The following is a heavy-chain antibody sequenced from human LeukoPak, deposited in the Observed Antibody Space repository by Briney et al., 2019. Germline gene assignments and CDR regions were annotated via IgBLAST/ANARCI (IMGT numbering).Heavy chain of an antibody. CDR2: INHSGST. J-gene: IGHJ4*02. CDR1: GGSFSGYY. Sequence: SETLSLTCAVYGGSFSGYYWSWIRQPPGKGLEWIGEINHSGSTNYNPSLKSRVTISVDTSKNQFSLKLSSVTAADTAVYYCARGPSPSGDFSLGYWGQGTLVTVSS. V-gene: IGHV4-34*01. D-gene: IGHD4-17*01. CDR3: ARGPSPSGDFSLGY.